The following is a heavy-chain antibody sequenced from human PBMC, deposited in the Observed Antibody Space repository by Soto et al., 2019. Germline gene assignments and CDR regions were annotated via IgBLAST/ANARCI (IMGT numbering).Heavy chain of an antibody. CDR2: ISPNGQGI. J-gene: IGHJ4*02. Sequence: EVQLLESGGGLVQPGGSLRLSCAASGFTLNNYGMSWVRQAPGKGLEWVSAISPNGQGIYYADSVKGRFIISKDNSKNTVFLHMDSLTADATAVYYCAKDRGYPRDDFHYWGQGTLVTVSS. CDR3: AKDRGYPRDDFHY. CDR1: GFTLNNYG. V-gene: IGHV3-23*01. D-gene: IGHD6-13*01.